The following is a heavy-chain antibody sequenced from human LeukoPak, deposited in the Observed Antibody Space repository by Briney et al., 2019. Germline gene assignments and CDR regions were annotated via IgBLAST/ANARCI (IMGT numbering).Heavy chain of an antibody. Sequence: PGGSLRLSCAASGFTFSIYTMNWVRQAPGKGLEWVSSISSSSNYIYYADSVKGRFTISRDNAKNSLYLQMNSLRAEDTAVYYCARYYDGSGYFGYWGQGTLVSVSS. CDR1: GFTFSIYT. D-gene: IGHD3-22*01. CDR3: ARYYDGSGYFGY. J-gene: IGHJ4*02. V-gene: IGHV3-21*01. CDR2: ISSSSNYI.